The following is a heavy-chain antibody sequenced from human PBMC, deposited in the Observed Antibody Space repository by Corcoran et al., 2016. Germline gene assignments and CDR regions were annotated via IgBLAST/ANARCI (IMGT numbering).Heavy chain of an antibody. CDR3: TTAGGSSSQYNWFDP. Sequence: EVQLVESGGGLVKPGGSLRLSWAASSGSGFTFSNAWMSWVRQAPGKGLEWVGRIKTKDIGATTDYAAPVKDRFFISREDSISTLYLEMHSLSTDDTAVYYCTTAGGSSSQYNWFDPWGQGTVVTVSS. D-gene: IGHD6-13*01. CDR1: GFTFSNAW. J-gene: IGHJ5*02. CDR2: IKTKDIGATT. V-gene: IGHV3-15*01.